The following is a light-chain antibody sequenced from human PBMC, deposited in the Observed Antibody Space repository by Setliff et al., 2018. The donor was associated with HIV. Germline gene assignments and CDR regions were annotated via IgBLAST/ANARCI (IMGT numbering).Light chain of an antibody. CDR1: SSDIGAYNY. CDR2: DVT. J-gene: IGLJ1*01. Sequence: QSALTQPASVSGSPGQSITISYTGTSSDIGAYNYVSWYQQYPGKAPKLVIYDVTIRPSGVSNRLSGSKSGNTASLTISGLQAEDEGDYYCYSYTAGTSYVFGGGTKGTVL. V-gene: IGLV2-14*03. CDR3: YSYTAGTSYV.